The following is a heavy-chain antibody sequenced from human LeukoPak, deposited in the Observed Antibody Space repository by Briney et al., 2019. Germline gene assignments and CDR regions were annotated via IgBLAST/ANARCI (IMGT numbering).Heavy chain of an antibody. Sequence: GGSLRLSCAASGFTVSSYSMNWVRQAQGKGLEWVSAIRDSGSSTHYADSVKGRFTTSRDNSKNTLFLQMNSLRAEDTAIYYCAKYGPQDSGSSHFDYWGQGALVTVSS. CDR2: IRDSGSST. CDR1: GFTVSSYS. V-gene: IGHV3-23*01. J-gene: IGHJ4*02. D-gene: IGHD1-26*01. CDR3: AKYGPQDSGSSHFDY.